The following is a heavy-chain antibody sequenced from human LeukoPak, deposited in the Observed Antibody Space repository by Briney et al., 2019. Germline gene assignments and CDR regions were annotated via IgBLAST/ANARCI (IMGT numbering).Heavy chain of an antibody. CDR2: INHSGST. Sequence: SETLSLTCAVYGGSFSGYYWSWIRQPPGKGLEWIGEINHSGSTNYNPSLKSRVTISVDTSKNQFSLKLSSVTAADTAVYYCARDDSSGYYRRVADAFDIWGQGTMVTVSS. J-gene: IGHJ3*02. D-gene: IGHD3-22*01. CDR1: GGSFSGYY. V-gene: IGHV4-34*01. CDR3: ARDDSSGYYRRVADAFDI.